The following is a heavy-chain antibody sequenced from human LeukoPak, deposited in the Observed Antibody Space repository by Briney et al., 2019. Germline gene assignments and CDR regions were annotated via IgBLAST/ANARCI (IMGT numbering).Heavy chain of an antibody. J-gene: IGHJ3*02. CDR1: GYTFTSYY. CDR3: ASTLSYYDILTGYYEADRGAFDI. D-gene: IGHD3-9*01. Sequence: ASVKVSCKASGYTFTSYYMHWVRQAPGQGLEWMGIINPSGGSTSYAQKFQGRVTMTRDMSTSTVYMELSSLRSEDTAVYYCASTLSYYDILTGYYEADRGAFDIWGQGTTVTVSS. V-gene: IGHV1-46*01. CDR2: INPSGGST.